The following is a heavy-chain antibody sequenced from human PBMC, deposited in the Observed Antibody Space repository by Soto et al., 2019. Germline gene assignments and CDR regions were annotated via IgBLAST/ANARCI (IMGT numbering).Heavy chain of an antibody. CDR1: GGTFGNSA. CDR3: ARSYYGSGSYWFYGMDV. D-gene: IGHD3-10*01. Sequence: SVKVSCKASGGTFGNSAISWVRQAPGQGLEWMGGIIPSFATGNSAPEFQGRLTITADKSTTTAYMELSSLRSEDTAVYYCARSYYGSGSYWFYGMDVWGQGTTVTVSS. J-gene: IGHJ6*02. CDR2: IIPSFATG. V-gene: IGHV1-69*06.